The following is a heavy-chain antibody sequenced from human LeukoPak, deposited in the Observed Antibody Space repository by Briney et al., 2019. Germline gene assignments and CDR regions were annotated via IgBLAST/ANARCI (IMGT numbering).Heavy chain of an antibody. CDR2: INRDGSIT. Sequence: GGSLRLSCVGSGFTFSSNWMHWVRQVPGKGLVWVSRINRDGSITSYADCVKGRFTISRDNAKNTVYLQMNSLRAEDTAMYYCARDTHYYGSGSPAFDIWGQGTMVTVSS. V-gene: IGHV3-74*01. CDR1: GFTFSSNW. D-gene: IGHD3-10*01. CDR3: ARDTHYYGSGSPAFDI. J-gene: IGHJ3*02.